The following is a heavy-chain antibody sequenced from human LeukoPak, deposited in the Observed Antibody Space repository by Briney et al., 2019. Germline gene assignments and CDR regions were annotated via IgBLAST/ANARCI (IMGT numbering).Heavy chain of an antibody. D-gene: IGHD2-15*01. CDR2: ISASGGST. J-gene: IGHJ4*02. CDR3: ATRGDGYCSSGTCYWDY. Sequence: GGSLRLSCAVSGITFITYGMSWVRQAPGKGLEWVSAISASGGSTYYADSVKGRFTISRDNTKNTLYLQMDSLRAEVTAVYYCATRGDGYCSSGTCYWDYWGQGTLVTVSS. V-gene: IGHV3-23*01. CDR1: GITFITYG.